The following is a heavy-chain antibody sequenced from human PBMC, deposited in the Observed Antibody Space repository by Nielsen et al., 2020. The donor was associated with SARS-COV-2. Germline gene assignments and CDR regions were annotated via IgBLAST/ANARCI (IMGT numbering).Heavy chain of an antibody. CDR1: GFTFSSYS. CDR3: ARDLGGNYGSGSYRLHNWFDP. V-gene: IGHV3-48*01. J-gene: IGHJ5*02. CDR2: ISSSSSTI. Sequence: LKISCAASGFTFSSYSMNWVRQAPGKGLEWVSYISSSSSTIYYADSVKGRFTISRDNAKNSLYLQMNSLRAEDTAVYYCARDLGGNYGSGSYRLHNWFDPWGQGTLVTVSS. D-gene: IGHD3-10*01.